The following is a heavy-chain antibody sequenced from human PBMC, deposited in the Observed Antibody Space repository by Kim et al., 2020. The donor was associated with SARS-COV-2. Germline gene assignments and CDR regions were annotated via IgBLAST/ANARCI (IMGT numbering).Heavy chain of an antibody. CDR2: IYSGGRT. J-gene: IGHJ4*02. CDR1: GFTVSSNY. Sequence: GGSLRLSCAASGFTVSSNYMSWVRQAPGKGLEWVSVIYSGGRTYYADSVNGRFTISRHNSKNTLYLQMNSLRAEDTAVYYCARGGGSWRPLDHWGQGTLVTVSS. CDR3: ARGGGSWRPLDH. V-gene: IGHV3-53*01. D-gene: IGHD6-13*01.